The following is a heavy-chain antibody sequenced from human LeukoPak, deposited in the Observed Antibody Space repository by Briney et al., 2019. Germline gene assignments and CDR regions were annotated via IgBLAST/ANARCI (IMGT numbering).Heavy chain of an antibody. D-gene: IGHD6-13*01. Sequence: NPSETLSLTCTVSGGSISSYQWSWIRQPAGKGLEWIGRIYTSGNTNYNPSPKSRVTMSVDTSKNQFSLKLNSVTAADTAVYYCVRGDWDSSWPYFDFWGQGTLVTVSS. CDR3: VRGDWDSSWPYFDF. V-gene: IGHV4-4*07. CDR1: GGSISSYQ. J-gene: IGHJ4*02. CDR2: IYTSGNT.